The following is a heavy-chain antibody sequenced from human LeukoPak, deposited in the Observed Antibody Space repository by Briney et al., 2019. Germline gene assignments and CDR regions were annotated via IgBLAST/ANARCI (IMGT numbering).Heavy chain of an antibody. CDR3: ARVLTRGVIMGSDY. Sequence: PGGSLRLSCAASGFTVSSNYMSWVRQAPGKGLEWVSVIYSGGSTYYADSVKGRFTISRDNSKNTLYLQMNSLRAEDTAVYYCARVLTRGVIMGSDYWGQGTLVTVSS. CDR2: IYSGGST. D-gene: IGHD3-10*01. CDR1: GFTVSSNY. V-gene: IGHV3-66*01. J-gene: IGHJ4*02.